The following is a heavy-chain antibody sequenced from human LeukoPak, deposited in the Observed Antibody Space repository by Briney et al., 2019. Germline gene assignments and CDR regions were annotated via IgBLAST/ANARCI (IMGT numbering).Heavy chain of an antibody. D-gene: IGHD3-3*01. CDR3: ARGPGYYVKPAFDV. V-gene: IGHV4-34*01. Sequence: PSETLSLTCAVYGGSFSGYYWSWIRQPPGKGLEWIGEINHSGSTNYNPSLKSRVTISVDTSKNQFSLQLNSVTPEDTAVYYCARGPGYYVKPAFDVWGQGTMVTVSS. J-gene: IGHJ3*01. CDR1: GGSFSGYY. CDR2: INHSGST.